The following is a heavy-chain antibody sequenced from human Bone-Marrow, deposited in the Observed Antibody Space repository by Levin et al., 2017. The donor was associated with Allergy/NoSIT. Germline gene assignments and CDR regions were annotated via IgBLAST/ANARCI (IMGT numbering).Heavy chain of an antibody. D-gene: IGHD1-14*01. CDR3: AREGTPQSWDY. Sequence: KPSETLCLTCTVSGGSISRSPYYWVWIRQPPGKGLEWIGSIYYIGNTYYNPSLKSRATISVDTSKNLFSLKLSSVTAADTAVYYCAREGTPQSWDYWGQGTLVTVSS. V-gene: IGHV4-39*07. CDR1: GGSISRSPYY. J-gene: IGHJ4*01. CDR2: IYYIGNT.